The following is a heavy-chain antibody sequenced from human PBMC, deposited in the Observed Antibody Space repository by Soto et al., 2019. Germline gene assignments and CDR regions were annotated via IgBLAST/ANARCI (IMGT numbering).Heavy chain of an antibody. CDR3: ARDLYGDYWYFDL. V-gene: IGHV4-31*03. J-gene: IGHJ2*01. D-gene: IGHD4-17*01. Sequence: QVQLQESGPGLVKPSQTPSLTCTVSGGSISSGAYYWSWIRQHPGKGLEWIGYIYYSGSTYYNPSLKSRVTISVDTSKNQFSLKLSSVTAADTAVYYCARDLYGDYWYFDLWGRGTLVTVSS. CDR2: IYYSGST. CDR1: GGSISSGAYY.